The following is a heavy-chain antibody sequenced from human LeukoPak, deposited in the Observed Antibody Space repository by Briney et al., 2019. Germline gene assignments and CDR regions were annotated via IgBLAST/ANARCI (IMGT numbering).Heavy chain of an antibody. CDR2: ISYDGSNK. D-gene: IGHD2-2*01. CDR1: GFTFSSYG. J-gene: IGHJ4*02. V-gene: IGHV3-30*18. CDR3: AKGYCSSTSCYGWFDY. Sequence: GSLRLSCAASGFTFSSYGMHWVRQAPGKGLEWVAVISYDGSNKYYADSVKGRFTISRDNSKNTLYLQMNSLRAEDTAVYYCAKGYCSSTSCYGWFDYSGQGTLVTVSS.